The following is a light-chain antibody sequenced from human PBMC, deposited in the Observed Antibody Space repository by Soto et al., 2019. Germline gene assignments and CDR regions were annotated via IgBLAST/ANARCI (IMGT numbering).Light chain of an antibody. J-gene: IGKJ1*01. CDR3: PQYGSSPQT. Sequence: EIVLTQSPGTLSLSPGERVTLSCRASQSVSSSSLAWYQQKPGQAPRLLIYGASSRATGIPDRFSGSGSGTDFTLTISRLEPEDFAVYYCPQYGSSPQTFGQGTKVEIK. CDR1: QSVSSSS. V-gene: IGKV3-20*01. CDR2: GAS.